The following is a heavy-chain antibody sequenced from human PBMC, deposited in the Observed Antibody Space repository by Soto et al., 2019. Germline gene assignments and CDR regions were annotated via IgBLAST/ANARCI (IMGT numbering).Heavy chain of an antibody. D-gene: IGHD3-22*01. V-gene: IGHV3-33*01. J-gene: IGHJ4*02. CDR2: IWYDGSNK. CDR1: GFTFSSYG. Sequence: GGSLRLSCAASGFTFSSYGMHWVRQAPGKGLEWVAVIWYDGSNKYYADSVKGRFTISRDNSKNTLYLQMNSLRAEDTAVYYCARDGDSSGYYHYFDYWGQGTLVTVSS. CDR3: ARDGDSSGYYHYFDY.